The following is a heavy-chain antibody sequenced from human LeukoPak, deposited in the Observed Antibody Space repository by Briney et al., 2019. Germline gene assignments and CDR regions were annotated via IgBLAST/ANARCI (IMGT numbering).Heavy chain of an antibody. Sequence: GESLKISCKGSGYSFTSYWIGWVRQMPGKGLEWMGIIYPGDSDTRYSPSFQGQVTISADKSISTAYLQWSSLKASDTAMYYCARRKGRYCSSTSCLATWLDPWGQGTLVTVSS. CDR3: ARRKGRYCSSTSCLATWLDP. CDR2: IYPGDSDT. J-gene: IGHJ5*02. CDR1: GYSFTSYW. D-gene: IGHD2-2*01. V-gene: IGHV5-51*01.